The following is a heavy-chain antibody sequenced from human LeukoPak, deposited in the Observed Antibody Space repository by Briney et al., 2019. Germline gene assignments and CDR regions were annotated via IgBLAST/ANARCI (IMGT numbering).Heavy chain of an antibody. CDR1: GYSISSGYY. CDR3: AGVPWLEIDVFDY. Sequence: SETLSLTCAVSGYSISSGYYWGWIRQPPGKGLEWIGSIYHSGSTYYNPSLKSRVTISVDTSKNQFSLKLSSVTAADTAVYYCAGVPWLEIDVFDYWGQGTLVTVSS. J-gene: IGHJ4*02. CDR2: IYHSGST. V-gene: IGHV4-38-2*01. D-gene: IGHD6-19*01.